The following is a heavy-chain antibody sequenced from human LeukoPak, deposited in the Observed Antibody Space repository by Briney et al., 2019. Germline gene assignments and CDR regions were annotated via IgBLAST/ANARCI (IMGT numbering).Heavy chain of an antibody. V-gene: IGHV3-23*01. J-gene: IGHJ4*02. CDR3: ANGLYYYGSGSYSLDY. CDR2: ISGSGGST. D-gene: IGHD3-10*01. CDR1: GFTFGSYG. Sequence: GGSLRLSCAASGFTFGSYGMSWVRQAPGKGLEWVSAISGSGGSTYYADSVKGRFTISRDNSKNTLYLQMNSLRAEDTAVYYCANGLYYYGSGSYSLDYWGQGTLVTVSS.